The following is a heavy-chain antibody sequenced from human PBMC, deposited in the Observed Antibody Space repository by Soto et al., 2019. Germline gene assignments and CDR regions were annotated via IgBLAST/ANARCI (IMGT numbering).Heavy chain of an antibody. D-gene: IGHD4-17*01. CDR2: TNGNLGTG. CDR3: ARRGSHGYFRYFDN. Sequence: QVQLVQSGAEVKKXXXXVXXXXXXXXXXXXXXXXXXVXXXXXQXXGWRGGTNGNLGTGNYAQKFQGRLTITTDKSTTTAYMELSSLRSEDTAVYYCARRGSHGYFRYFDNWGQGTLVTVSS. CDR1: XXXXXXXX. J-gene: IGHJ4*02. V-gene: IGHV1-69*06.